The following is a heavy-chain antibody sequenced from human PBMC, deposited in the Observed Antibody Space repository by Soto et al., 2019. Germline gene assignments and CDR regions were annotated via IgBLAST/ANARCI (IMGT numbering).Heavy chain of an antibody. J-gene: IGHJ5*02. V-gene: IGHV4-4*07. Sequence: QVQLQESGPGLVKPSETLSLTCVVSGGSISSYYWSWIRQPAGKGLEWIGRIYSSGSPNYNPSLKSRVTMAGDTSNNQFSLKLTSLTAADTAVYYCARGPGSYTSFDLWGQGTLVTVSS. D-gene: IGHD3-10*01. CDR2: IYSSGSP. CDR1: GGSISSYY. CDR3: ARGPGSYTSFDL.